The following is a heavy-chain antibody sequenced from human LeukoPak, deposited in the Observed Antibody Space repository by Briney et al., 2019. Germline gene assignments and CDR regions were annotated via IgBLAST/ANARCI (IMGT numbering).Heavy chain of an antibody. CDR1: GFSFSTYW. CDR3: ARDLDFHNFDY. CDR2: IGKAGNGD. J-gene: IGHJ4*02. Sequence: GGSLRLSCAAYGFSFSTYWMTLVRQAPGKGLEWVANIGKAGNGDYYVDSVKGRFTISRDNAKNSLYLQMNSLRAEDTAVYYCARDLDFHNFDYWGQGALVTVSS. V-gene: IGHV3-7*01.